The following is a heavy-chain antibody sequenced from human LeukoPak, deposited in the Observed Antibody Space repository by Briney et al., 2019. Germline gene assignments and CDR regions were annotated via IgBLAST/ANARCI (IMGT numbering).Heavy chain of an antibody. J-gene: IGHJ5*02. Sequence: SETLSLTCAVSGGSIISSSYNWGWIRQHPGKGLEWIGTIYHSGTTYYNPSLKSRVTISVDTSKNQFFLKLSSVTAADTAVYYCARLPTGYPNWFDPWGQGSLVTVSS. CDR3: ARLPTGYPNWFDP. D-gene: IGHD3-9*01. CDR2: IYHSGTT. CDR1: GGSIISSSYN. V-gene: IGHV4-39*01.